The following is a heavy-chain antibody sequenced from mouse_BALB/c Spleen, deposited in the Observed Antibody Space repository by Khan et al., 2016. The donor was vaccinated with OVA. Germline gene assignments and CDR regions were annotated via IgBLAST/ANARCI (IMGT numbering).Heavy chain of an antibody. V-gene: IGHV1-87*01. Sequence: QVQLQQSGAELARPGASVKLSCKASGYTFSSYWMQWVKQRPGQGLEWIGTIYPGNGNARYTQKFMGQATLTTDTSSSTASMQLSSLTSEDSAVYYCARGNIYGNTSYIDYWGQGTTLTVSS. CDR1: GYTFSSYW. CDR2: IYPGNGNA. J-gene: IGHJ2*01. CDR3: ARGNIYGNTSYIDY. D-gene: IGHD1-1*01.